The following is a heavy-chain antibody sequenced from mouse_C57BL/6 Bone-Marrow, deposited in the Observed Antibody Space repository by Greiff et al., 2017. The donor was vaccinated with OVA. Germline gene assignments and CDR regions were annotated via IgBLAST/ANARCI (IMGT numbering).Heavy chain of an antibody. CDR2: LWSGGST. CDR3: ARNTYSNYVSWFAY. Sequence: VQLQQSGPGLVQPSQSLSITCTVSGFSLTSYGVHWVRQSPGKGLEWLGVLWSGGSTDYNAAFISRLSISKDNSKSQVFFKMNSLQADDTAIYYCARNTYSNYVSWFAYWGQGTLVTVSA. CDR1: GFSLTSYG. V-gene: IGHV2-2*01. J-gene: IGHJ3*01. D-gene: IGHD2-5*01.